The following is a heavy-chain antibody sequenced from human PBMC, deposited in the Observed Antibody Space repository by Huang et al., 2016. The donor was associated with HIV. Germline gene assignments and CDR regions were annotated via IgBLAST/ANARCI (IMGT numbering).Heavy chain of an antibody. CDR3: AKGEFVGESYFDQ. CDR1: GFTLSSYA. V-gene: IGHV3-23*01. D-gene: IGHD3-10*01. CDR2: IRGSGFNP. Sequence: VQLLESGGGLVQPGGSRRLSCAAYGFTLSSYAMGWVRQAPGKGLEWVSIIRGSGFNPYHADSGKGRFTTSRDNSENMLYLQMHTLRAEDTAVYYCAKGEFVGESYFDQWGQGTLVTVSS. J-gene: IGHJ4*02.